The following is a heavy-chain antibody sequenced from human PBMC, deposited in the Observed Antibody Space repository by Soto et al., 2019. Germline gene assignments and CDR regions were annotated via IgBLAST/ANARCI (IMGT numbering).Heavy chain of an antibody. V-gene: IGHV4-59*01. J-gene: IGHJ4*02. CDR1: GGSISSYY. Sequence: QVQLQESGPGLVKPSETLSLTCTVSGGSISSYYWSWIRQPPGRGLEWIGYLYYSGSTNYHPSLKSRVTISVDTSKNQFSLQLSSVTAADTAVYYCARSDGRYWGQGTLVTVSS. CDR2: LYYSGST. CDR3: ARSDGRY.